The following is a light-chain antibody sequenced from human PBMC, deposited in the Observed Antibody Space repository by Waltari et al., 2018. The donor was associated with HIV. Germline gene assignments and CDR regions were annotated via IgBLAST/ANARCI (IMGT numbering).Light chain of an antibody. CDR2: YKSDSYK. CDR1: SGINVPTYR. CDR3: MIWHNSVWV. Sequence: QAVLTQPSSLSASPGASASPTCTFGSGINVPTYRLSCYQQTPGSPPQYLLRYKSDSYKQQGSGVSSRFSASKATSANAGILLISGLQSEDEADYYCMIWHNSVWVFGGGTKLTVL. J-gene: IGLJ3*02. V-gene: IGLV5-45*02.